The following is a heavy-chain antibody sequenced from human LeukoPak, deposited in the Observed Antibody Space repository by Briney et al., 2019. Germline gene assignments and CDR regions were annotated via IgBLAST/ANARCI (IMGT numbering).Heavy chain of an antibody. J-gene: IGHJ5*02. V-gene: IGHV4-59*11. CDR2: IYYSGST. CDR1: GGPISSHY. Sequence: SETLSLTCTVSGGPISSHYWSWIRQPPGKGLEWIGYIYYSGSTNYNPSLKSRVTISVDTSKNQFSLKLSSVTAADTAVYYCARDHGYSSSWRNWFDPWGQGTLVTVSS. CDR3: ARDHGYSSSWRNWFDP. D-gene: IGHD6-13*01.